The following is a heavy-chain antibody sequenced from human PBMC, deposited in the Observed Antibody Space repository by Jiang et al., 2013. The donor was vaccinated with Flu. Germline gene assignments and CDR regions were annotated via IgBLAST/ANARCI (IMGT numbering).Heavy chain of an antibody. D-gene: IGHD3-22*01. CDR1: ASPSPITT. CDR2: SMKWGH. Sequence: PGLVKPSETCPSPAVSLASPSPITTAVGSGSPQGRDWSGLVLSMKWGHQVQSSLKGRVTMSIDTSRNQLSLKLTSVIAADTATYYCARGYSYDTSGNYGGFDFWGQGTRVTVSS. CDR3: ARGYSYDTSGNYGGFDF. J-gene: IGHJ4*02. V-gene: IGHV4-59*03.